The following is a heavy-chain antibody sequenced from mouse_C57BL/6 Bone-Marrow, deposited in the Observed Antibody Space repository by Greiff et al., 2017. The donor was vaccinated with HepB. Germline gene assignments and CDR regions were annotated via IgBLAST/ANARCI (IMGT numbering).Heavy chain of an antibody. D-gene: IGHD2-5*01. CDR3: ASRAYYSNKDYFDY. CDR2: INPNNGGT. V-gene: IGHV1-18*01. J-gene: IGHJ2*01. CDR1: GYTFTDYN. Sequence: EVQLQQSGPELVKPGASVKISCKASGYTFTDYNMDWVKQSHGKSLEWIGDINPNNGGTIYNQKFKGKATLTVDKSSSTAYMELRSLTSEDTAVYYCASRAYYSNKDYFDYWGQGTTLTVSS.